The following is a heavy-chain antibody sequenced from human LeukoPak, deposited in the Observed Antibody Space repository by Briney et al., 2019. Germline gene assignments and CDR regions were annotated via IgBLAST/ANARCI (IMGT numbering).Heavy chain of an antibody. CDR2: ISGSGGST. J-gene: IGHJ4*02. CDR1: GFTFSSYA. Sequence: GRSLRLSCAASGFTFSSYAMSWVRQAPGKGLEWVSAISGSGGSTYYADSVKGRFTISRDNSKNTLYLQMNSLRAEDTAVYYCAKDKIYDSSGYYYYWGQGTLVTVSS. D-gene: IGHD3-22*01. CDR3: AKDKIYDSSGYYYY. V-gene: IGHV3-23*01.